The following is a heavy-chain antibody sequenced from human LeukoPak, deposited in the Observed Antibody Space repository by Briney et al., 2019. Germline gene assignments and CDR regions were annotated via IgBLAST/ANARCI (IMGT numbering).Heavy chain of an antibody. J-gene: IGHJ6*02. CDR2: IIPILGIA. CDR3: ARLEYQLLGVSLVGHGMDV. CDR1: GGTFSSYA. Sequence: SSVKVSCKASGGTFSSYAISWVRQAPGQGLEWMGRIIPILGIANYAQKFQGRVTITADKSTSTAYMELSSLRSEDTAVYYCARLEYQLLGVSLVGHGMDVWGQGTTVTVSS. V-gene: IGHV1-69*04. D-gene: IGHD2-2*01.